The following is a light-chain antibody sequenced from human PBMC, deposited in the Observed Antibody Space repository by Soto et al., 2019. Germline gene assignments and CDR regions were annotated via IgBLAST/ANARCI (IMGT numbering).Light chain of an antibody. CDR3: QKYNRAPFT. V-gene: IGKV1-27*01. J-gene: IGKJ3*01. CDR2: AAS. Sequence: DMPMTQSPSSLSASVGDSVTITCRANQDVSNYLAWYQQKPGKVPKLLIYAASTLQSGVPARFSGGASGTEFTLTISSLQPEDFATYFCQKYNRAPFTFGPGAKVDIK. CDR1: QDVSNY.